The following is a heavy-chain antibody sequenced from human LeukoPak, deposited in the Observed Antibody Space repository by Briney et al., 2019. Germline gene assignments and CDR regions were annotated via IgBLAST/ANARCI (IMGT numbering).Heavy chain of an antibody. J-gene: IGHJ6*03. Sequence: SETLSLTCAVSGGSISSSNWRSWVRQPPGKGLEWIGEIYHSGSTNYNPSLKSQITISVDTSKNQFSLKLSSVTAADTAVYYWAKAVQPEPPPPLIGYYYMDVWGKGTTVTVSS. D-gene: IGHD1-14*01. CDR1: GGSISSSNW. V-gene: IGHV4-4*02. CDR2: IYHSGST. CDR3: AKAVQPEPPPPLIGYYYMDV.